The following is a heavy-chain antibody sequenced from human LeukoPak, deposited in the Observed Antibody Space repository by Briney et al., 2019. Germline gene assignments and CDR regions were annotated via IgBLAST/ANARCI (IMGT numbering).Heavy chain of an antibody. Sequence: GGSLRLSCAASEFTFSTYSMYWVRQAPGKGLEWFSSISSSSSYIYYADSVKGRFTISRDNAKNSLYLQMNSLRAEDTAVYYCARGFSRDGYNHLDYWGQGTLVTVSS. CDR1: EFTFSTYS. CDR3: ARGFSRDGYNHLDY. V-gene: IGHV3-21*01. CDR2: ISSSSSYI. J-gene: IGHJ4*02. D-gene: IGHD5-24*01.